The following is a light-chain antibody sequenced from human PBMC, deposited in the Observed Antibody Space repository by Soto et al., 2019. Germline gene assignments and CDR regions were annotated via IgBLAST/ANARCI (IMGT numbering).Light chain of an antibody. CDR1: QNVLSN. CDR3: QQYNNWPIT. V-gene: IGKV3-15*01. CDR2: GAS. Sequence: EIVLTQSPDLLSVSPGERATLSCRASQNVLSNLAWYQQKPGQAPRLLIYGASTRATGLPARFSGSGSGTQFTLTISSLQSEDFAVYYCQQYNNWPITFGQGTRLEIK. J-gene: IGKJ5*01.